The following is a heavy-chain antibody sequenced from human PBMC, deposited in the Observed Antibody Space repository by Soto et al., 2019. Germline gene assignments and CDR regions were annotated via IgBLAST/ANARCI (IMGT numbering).Heavy chain of an antibody. D-gene: IGHD2-2*01. V-gene: IGHV3-53*01. CDR3: APAPGGGGY. Sequence: EVQLVESGGGLIQPGGSLRLSCAVSGFTVSNNYMSWVRQAPGKGLEGVSVIYSGGYTAYGDSVKGRFTISRDNSKNTLNLQMKSPRAARPVVFSWAPAPGGGGYWGQGTLVTVSS. CDR2: IYSGGYT. CDR1: GFTVSNNY. J-gene: IGHJ4*02.